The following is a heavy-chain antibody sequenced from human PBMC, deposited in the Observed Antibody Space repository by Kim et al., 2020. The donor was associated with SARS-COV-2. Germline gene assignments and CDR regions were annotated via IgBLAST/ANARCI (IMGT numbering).Heavy chain of an antibody. J-gene: IGHJ5*02. D-gene: IGHD6-13*01. Sequence: SLKSRVTISVDTSKNQFSLKLSSVTAADTAVYYCARRGRIAAAGTNWFDPWGQGTLVTVSS. V-gene: IGHV4-31*02. CDR3: ARRGRIAAAGTNWFDP.